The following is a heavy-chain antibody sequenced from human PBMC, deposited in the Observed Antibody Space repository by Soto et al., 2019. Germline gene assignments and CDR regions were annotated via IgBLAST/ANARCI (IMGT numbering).Heavy chain of an antibody. Sequence: QVQLVQSGAEVKKPESSVKVSCKAPGGTFSTYAISWVRQAPGQGLEWMGGIIPMFGTANYAQGFQDRVTITADESTNTVYMELISLRSEDTAVDFCASGIQLWLRRINNGYSGWGQGTLVTVSS. CDR1: GGTFSTYA. J-gene: IGHJ4*02. CDR2: IIPMFGTA. D-gene: IGHD5-18*01. V-gene: IGHV1-69*12. CDR3: ASGIQLWLRRINNGYSG.